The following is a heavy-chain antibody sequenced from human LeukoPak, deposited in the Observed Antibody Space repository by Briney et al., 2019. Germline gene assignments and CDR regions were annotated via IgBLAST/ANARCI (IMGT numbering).Heavy chain of an antibody. D-gene: IGHD4-11*01. CDR1: GASISGSGYY. CDR3: ARDYSDY. CDR2: IYYSGNT. Sequence: SETLSLTCAVSGASISGSGYYWGWIRQPPGKGLEWIGTIYYSGNTYYNSSLKSRITMSIDTSKNQFSLKLSSVTAADTAVYYCARDYSDYWGQGTLVAVSS. J-gene: IGHJ4*02. V-gene: IGHV4-39*07.